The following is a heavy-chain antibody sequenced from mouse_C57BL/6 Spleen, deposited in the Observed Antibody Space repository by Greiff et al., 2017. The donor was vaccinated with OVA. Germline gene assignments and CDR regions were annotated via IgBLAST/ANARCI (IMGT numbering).Heavy chain of an antibody. CDR1: GFSFNTYA. Sequence: DVQLVESGGGLVQPKGSLKLSCAASGFSFNTYAMNWVRQAPGKGLEWVARIRSKSNNYATYYADSVKDRFTISRDDSESMLYLQMNNLKTEDTAMYYCVRHEGSPVYYAMDYWGQGTSVTVSS. V-gene: IGHV10-1*01. J-gene: IGHJ4*01. CDR2: IRSKSNNYAT. CDR3: VRHEGSPVYYAMDY.